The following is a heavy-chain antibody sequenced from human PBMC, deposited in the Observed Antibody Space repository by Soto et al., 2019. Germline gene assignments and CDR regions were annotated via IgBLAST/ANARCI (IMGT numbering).Heavy chain of an antibody. CDR1: GGTFSSYA. V-gene: IGHV1-69*13. D-gene: IGHD6-13*01. J-gene: IGHJ5*02. CDR3: ARSRGIAGRGNWFDP. Sequence: ASVKVSCKASGGTFSSYAISWVRQAPGRGLEWMGGIIPIFGTANYAQKFQGRVTITADESTSTAYMELSSLRSEDTAVYYCARSRGIAGRGNWFDPWGQGTLVTVSS. CDR2: IIPIFGTA.